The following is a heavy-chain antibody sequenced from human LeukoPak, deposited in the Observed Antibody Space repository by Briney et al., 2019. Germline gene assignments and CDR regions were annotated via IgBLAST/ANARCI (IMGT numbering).Heavy chain of an antibody. D-gene: IGHD3-10*01. CDR1: GFTFKNYA. CDR3: AKGSAQYYFDS. V-gene: IGHV3-23*01. J-gene: IGHJ4*02. CDR2: IIESGEST. Sequence: GGSLRLSCAASGFTFKNYAMYWVRQAPGKGLEWVSAIIESGESTYYTDSVKGRFTISRDNSKNTLYLQMNSLRAEGTAFYYCAKGSAQYYFDSWGQGTLVTVSS.